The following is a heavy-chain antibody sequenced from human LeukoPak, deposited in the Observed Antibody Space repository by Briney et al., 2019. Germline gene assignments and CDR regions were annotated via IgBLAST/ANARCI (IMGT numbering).Heavy chain of an antibody. D-gene: IGHD1-1*01. V-gene: IGHV3-33*06. Sequence: GRSLRLSCAASGFTFSNYGMHWVRQAPGKGLEWVAVIWSNGINRYYADSVKGRFTFSRDNSKNTLSLQMNSLRAEDTAVYYCAKDPGNNWNDDYWGQGTLVTVSS. CDR2: IWSNGINR. CDR3: AKDPGNNWNDDY. J-gene: IGHJ4*02. CDR1: GFTFSNYG.